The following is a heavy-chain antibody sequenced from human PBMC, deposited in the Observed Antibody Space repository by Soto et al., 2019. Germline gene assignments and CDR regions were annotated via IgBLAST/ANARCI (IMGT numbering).Heavy chain of an antibody. CDR3: ARAQYYDFWSSYPYYYYYMDV. J-gene: IGHJ6*03. CDR2: INPSGGST. Sequence: ASVKVSCKASGYTFTSYYMHWVRQAPGQGLEWMGIINPSGGSTSYAQKFQGRVTMTRDTSTSTVYMELSSLRSEDTAVYYCARAQYYDFWSSYPYYYYYMDVWGKGTTVTVSS. CDR1: GYTFTSYY. V-gene: IGHV1-46*03. D-gene: IGHD3-3*01.